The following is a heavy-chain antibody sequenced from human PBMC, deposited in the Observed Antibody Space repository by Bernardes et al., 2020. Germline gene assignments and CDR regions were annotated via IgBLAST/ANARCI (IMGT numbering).Heavy chain of an antibody. CDR1: GFTLTNSW. Sequence: GGSLRLSCVGSGFTLTNSWMHWVRQAPGKGPVWVSRVSADGSTVSYADSVKGRFTISRDSAKNTLYLQMNGLRGEDTAMYYCVRDRAGGTSNVLYYFDLWGQGTLVTVSS. CDR2: VSADGSTV. V-gene: IGHV3-74*01. CDR3: VRDRAGGTSNVLYYFDL. J-gene: IGHJ4*02. D-gene: IGHD6-13*01.